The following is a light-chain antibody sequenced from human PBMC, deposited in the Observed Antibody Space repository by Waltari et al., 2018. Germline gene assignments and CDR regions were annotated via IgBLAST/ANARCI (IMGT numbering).Light chain of an antibody. V-gene: IGLV1-47*01. CDR2: RNI. Sequence: QSVLTQPPSASGTPGQRVTIACSGSSSNIGSNYVYWYQQFPGTAPKLLIYRNIQRPSGVPDLFSGSRSGTSASLVISGLRSEEEAYVYCAAWDENLSGWVFGGGTKLTVL. CDR3: AAWDENLSGWV. J-gene: IGLJ3*02. CDR1: SSNIGSNY.